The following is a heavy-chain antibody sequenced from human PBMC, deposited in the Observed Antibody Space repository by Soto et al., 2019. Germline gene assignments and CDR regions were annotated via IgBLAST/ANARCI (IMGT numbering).Heavy chain of an antibody. CDR1: GGSISSSSYY. CDR3: ARGLLWFGELLYRNYHGTDV. V-gene: IGHV4-39*01. J-gene: IGHJ6*02. CDR2: IYYSGST. D-gene: IGHD3-10*01. Sequence: SETLSLTCTVSGGSISSSSYYWGWIRQPPGKGLEWIGSIYYSGSTYYNPSLKSRVTICVYTSKNQLSLKLSSVTAADTAAYYCARGLLWFGELLYRNYHGTDVWGQGTTVTVSS.